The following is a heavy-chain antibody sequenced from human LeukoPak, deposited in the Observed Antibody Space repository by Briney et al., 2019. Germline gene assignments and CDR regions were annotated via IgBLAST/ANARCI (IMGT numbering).Heavy chain of an antibody. D-gene: IGHD2-8*01. CDR3: ARDRMALFDC. CDR2: IYSGGST. Sequence: SGGSLRLSCAASGFTVSSNYMSWVRQAPGKGLEWVSVIYSGGSTYYADSVKGRFTISRDNSKNTLYLQMNSLRAEDTAVYYCARDRMALFDCWGQGTLVTVSS. V-gene: IGHV3-53*01. J-gene: IGHJ4*02. CDR1: GFTVSSNY.